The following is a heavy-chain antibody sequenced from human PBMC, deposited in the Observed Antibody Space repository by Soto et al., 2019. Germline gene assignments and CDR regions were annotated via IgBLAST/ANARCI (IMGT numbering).Heavy chain of an antibody. V-gene: IGHV3-23*01. CDR1: GFTFSSYA. Sequence: GGSLRLSCAASGFTFSSYAMSWVRQAPGKGLEWVSAISGSGGSTYYADSVKGRFTISSDNSKNTLYLQMNSLRAEDTAVYYCAKRIRSGWYLSSWVGYGMDVWGQGTTVTVSS. CDR2: ISGSGGST. D-gene: IGHD6-19*01. CDR3: AKRIRSGWYLSSWVGYGMDV. J-gene: IGHJ6*02.